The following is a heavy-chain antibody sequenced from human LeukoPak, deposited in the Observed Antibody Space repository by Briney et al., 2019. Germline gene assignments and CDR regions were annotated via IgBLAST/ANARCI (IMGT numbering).Heavy chain of an antibody. V-gene: IGHV3-33*06. Sequence: GGSLRLSCAASGFTFSSNGMHWVRQAPGKGLEWVAVVSFDGSNKYFEDSVKGRFSISRDNSRNTLYLQMNSLRAEDTAVYYCAKDRQAYYDFWSGYDYWGQGTLVTVSS. CDR2: VSFDGSNK. J-gene: IGHJ4*02. D-gene: IGHD3-3*01. CDR3: AKDRQAYYDFWSGYDY. CDR1: GFTFSSNG.